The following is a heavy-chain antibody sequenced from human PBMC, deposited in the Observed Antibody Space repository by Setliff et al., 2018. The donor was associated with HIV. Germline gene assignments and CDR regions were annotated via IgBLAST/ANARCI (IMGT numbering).Heavy chain of an antibody. CDR3: AKDSEAVAVKYYYMDV. D-gene: IGHD6-19*01. V-gene: IGHV3-15*01. CDR2: IKNRPAGGTT. J-gene: IGHJ6*03. Sequence: GGSLRLSCAASGFTFSDVWVNWVRQAPGRGLEWVGRIKNRPAGGTTEYAAPVKGRFTISRDDSKNMAYLQMNSLKIEDTALYYCAKDSEAVAVKYYYMDVWGRGTTVTVSS. CDR1: GFTFSDVW.